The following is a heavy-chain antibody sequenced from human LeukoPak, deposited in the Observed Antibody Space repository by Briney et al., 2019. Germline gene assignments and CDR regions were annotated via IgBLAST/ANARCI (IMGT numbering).Heavy chain of an antibody. CDR2: INPNSGGT. Sequence: ASVKVSCKASGYTFTGYYMHWVRQAPGQGLEWMGWINPNSGGTNYAQKFQGRVTMTRDTSISTAYMELSRLRSDDTAVYYCARNPDEWYSSSWSYDYRGQGTLVTVSS. CDR3: ARNPDEWYSSSWSYDY. J-gene: IGHJ4*02. CDR1: GYTFTGYY. D-gene: IGHD6-13*01. V-gene: IGHV1-2*02.